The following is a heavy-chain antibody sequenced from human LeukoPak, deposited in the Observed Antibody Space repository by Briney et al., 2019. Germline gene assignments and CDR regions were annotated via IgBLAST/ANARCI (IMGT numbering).Heavy chain of an antibody. J-gene: IGHJ4*02. CDR2: TYYRSKWYN. CDR3: ARDYGEYYYDSTGYYGGFDY. V-gene: IGHV6-1*01. CDR1: GDSVSSNSAA. Sequence: SQTLSLTCAISGDSVSSNSAAWNWIRQSPSRGLEWLGRTYYRSKWYNDYAVSVKSRITINPDTSKNQFSLQLNSVTPEDTAVYYCARDYGEYYYDSTGYYGGFDYWGQGTLVTVSS. D-gene: IGHD3-22*01.